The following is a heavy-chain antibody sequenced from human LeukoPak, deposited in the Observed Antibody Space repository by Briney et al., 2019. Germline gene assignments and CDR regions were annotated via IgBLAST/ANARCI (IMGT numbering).Heavy chain of an antibody. CDR2: ISGSGGST. V-gene: IGHV3-23*01. CDR1: GFTFSSYA. D-gene: IGHD5-18*01. Sequence: QTGGSLRLSCAASGFTFSSYAMSWVHQAPGKGLEWVSAISGSGGSTYYADSVKGRFTISRDNSKNTLYLQMNSLRAEDTAVYYCATDHGGTRYGYPNKNWFDPWGQGTLVTVSS. J-gene: IGHJ5*02. CDR3: ATDHGGTRYGYPNKNWFDP.